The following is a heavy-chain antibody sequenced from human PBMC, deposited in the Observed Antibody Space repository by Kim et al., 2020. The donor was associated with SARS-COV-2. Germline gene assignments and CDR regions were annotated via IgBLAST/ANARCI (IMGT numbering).Heavy chain of an antibody. Sequence: PSPKSHVTISVDTSKNQFSLKLSSVTAADTAVYYCARGRGYYYYYYYMDVWGKGTTVTVSS. J-gene: IGHJ6*03. CDR3: ARGRGYYYYYYYMDV. V-gene: IGHV4-34*01. D-gene: IGHD2-15*01.